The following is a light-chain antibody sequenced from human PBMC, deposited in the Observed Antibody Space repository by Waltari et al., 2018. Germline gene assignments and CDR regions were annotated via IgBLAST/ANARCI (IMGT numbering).Light chain of an antibody. CDR1: SSDIGGYNY. CDR3: SSYAGGNNYVV. V-gene: IGLV2-8*01. J-gene: IGLJ2*01. CDR2: EVF. Sequence: QSALTQPPSASGSPGQSVTISCTGTSSDIGGYNYVSWYQQPPGKAPKLMIYEVFKPPSGVPVRFSCSKSSTTASLTVSGLQAEDEADYYCSSYAGGNNYVVFGGGTKLTVL.